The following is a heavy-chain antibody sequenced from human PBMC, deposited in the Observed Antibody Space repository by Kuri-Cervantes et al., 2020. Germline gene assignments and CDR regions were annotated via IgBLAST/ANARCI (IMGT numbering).Heavy chain of an antibody. Sequence: ASVKVSCKASGYTFTDFYLHWVRQAPGHGLEWMGWINPKSGDTNYAQNFQDRATMTRDTSITTAYMELSRLTSDDTAVYYCVRGGEMSMLTIDYWGQGTLVPSPQ. J-gene: IGHJ4*02. CDR3: VRGGEMSMLTIDY. CDR2: INPKSGDT. V-gene: IGHV1-2*02. D-gene: IGHD2-8*01. CDR1: GYTFTDFY.